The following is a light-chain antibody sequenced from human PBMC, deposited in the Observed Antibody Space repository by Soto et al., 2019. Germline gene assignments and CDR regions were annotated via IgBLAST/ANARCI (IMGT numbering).Light chain of an antibody. CDR2: GAS. CDR1: QSVSSD. V-gene: IGKV3-15*01. Sequence: EMVMTQCPVTLSVSPGERAALSCRASQSVSSDLAWYHRKPGQAPRLLIYGASTRATGIPARFSGSGSGTEFTLTINSLQSEDFAVYYCQQYNNWPRTFGQGTKVDIK. J-gene: IGKJ1*01. CDR3: QQYNNWPRT.